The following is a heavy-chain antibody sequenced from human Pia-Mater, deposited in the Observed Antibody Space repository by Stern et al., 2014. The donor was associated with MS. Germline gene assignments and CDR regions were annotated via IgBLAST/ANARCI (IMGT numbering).Heavy chain of an antibody. Sequence: VQLVESGAEVKKPGESPKSSCKVSGYIFTNYWIGWVRQMPGKGLEWMGIIYPAASDPRYSPPFQGQVTISADKSISTAYLHWSSLKASDTAMYFCARHEEGGTVLTGWGQGTLITVSS. V-gene: IGHV5-51*01. J-gene: IGHJ4*02. CDR3: ARHEEGGTVLTG. CDR1: GYIFTNYW. CDR2: IYPAASDP. D-gene: IGHD4-17*01.